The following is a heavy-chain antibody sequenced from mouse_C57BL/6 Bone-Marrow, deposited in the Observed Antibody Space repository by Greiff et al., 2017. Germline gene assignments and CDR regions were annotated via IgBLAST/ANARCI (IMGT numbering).Heavy chain of an antibody. V-gene: IGHV1-54*01. CDR1: GYAFTNYL. CDR2: INPGSGGT. CDR3: ARDYDYDGAY. D-gene: IGHD2-4*01. Sequence: QVQLQQSGAELVRPGTSVKVSCKASGYAFTNYLIEWVKQRPGQDLEWIGVINPGSGGTNYNEKFKGKATLTADKSSSTAYMQLSSLTSEDSAVYFCARDYDYDGAYWGQGTLVTVSA. J-gene: IGHJ3*01.